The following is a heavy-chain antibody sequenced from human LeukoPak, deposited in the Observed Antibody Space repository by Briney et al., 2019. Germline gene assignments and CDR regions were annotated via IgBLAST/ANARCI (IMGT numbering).Heavy chain of an antibody. V-gene: IGHV3-30*02. CDR3: ARDPGTGASAGTFDY. CDR1: GFTFSAYG. Sequence: PGGSLRPSCAASGFTFSAYGMHWVRQAPGKGLEWVAFIGSDGTYKYYVDSVKGRFTISRDNSKNTLYLQMNSLRAEDTSLYYCARDPGTGASAGTFDYWGQGTLVTVSS. J-gene: IGHJ4*02. D-gene: IGHD6-13*01. CDR2: IGSDGTYK.